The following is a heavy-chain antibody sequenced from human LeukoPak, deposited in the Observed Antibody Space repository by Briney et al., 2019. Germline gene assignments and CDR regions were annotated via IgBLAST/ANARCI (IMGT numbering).Heavy chain of an antibody. V-gene: IGHV3-49*04. CDR1: GFTFGDYA. D-gene: IGHD5-18*01. Sequence: PGRSLRLSCTASGFTFGDYAMSWVRQAPGKGLEWVGFIRSKAYGGTTEYAASVKGRFTISRDDSKSIAYLQMNSLKTEDTAVYYCTRALGYSYAHFDYWGQGTLVTVSS. J-gene: IGHJ4*02. CDR3: TRALGYSYAHFDY. CDR2: IRSKAYGGTT.